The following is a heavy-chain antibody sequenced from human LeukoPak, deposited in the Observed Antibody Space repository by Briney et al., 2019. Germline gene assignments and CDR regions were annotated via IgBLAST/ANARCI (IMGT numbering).Heavy chain of an antibody. D-gene: IGHD3-3*01. CDR3: ARAWYYDFWSGYYADFDY. V-gene: IGHV1-18*01. CDR2: ISAYNGNT. CDR1: GYTFTSYG. Sequence: ATVNVSCKASGYTFTSYGISWVRQAPGQGLEWMGWISAYNGNTNYAQKLQGRVTMTTDTSTSTAYMELRSLRSDDTAVYYCARAWYYDFWSGYYADFDYWGQGTLVTVSS. J-gene: IGHJ4*02.